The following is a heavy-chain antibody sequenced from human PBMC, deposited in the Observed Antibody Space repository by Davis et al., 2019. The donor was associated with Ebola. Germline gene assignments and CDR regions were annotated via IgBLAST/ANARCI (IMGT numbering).Heavy chain of an antibody. V-gene: IGHV3-30-3*01. CDR2: ISYDGSNK. CDR3: ARDFGSRIAVAGPDY. Sequence: PGGSLRLSCAASGFTFSSYAMHWVRQAPGKGLEWVAVISYDGSNKYYADSVKGRFTISRDNSKNTLYLQMNSLRAEDTAVYYCARDFGSRIAVAGPDYWGQGTLVTVSS. CDR1: GFTFSSYA. D-gene: IGHD6-19*01. J-gene: IGHJ4*02.